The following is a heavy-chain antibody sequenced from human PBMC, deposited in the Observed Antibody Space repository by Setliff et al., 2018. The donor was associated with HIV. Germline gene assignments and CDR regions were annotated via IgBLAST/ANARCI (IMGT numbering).Heavy chain of an antibody. CDR2: INYNGES. Sequence: PSETLSLTCTVSGGSISNSRYYWSWIRQPPGKGLQWIGEINYNGESNIDPSLKSRGTISIDVSKNQFSLNVSSVTVEDKALYYCAREVTINREVSEGDCYAFDFWGRGKMVTVSS. CDR1: GGSISNSRYY. D-gene: IGHD3-10*01. J-gene: IGHJ3*01. V-gene: IGHV4-39*02. CDR3: AREVTINREVSEGDCYAFDF.